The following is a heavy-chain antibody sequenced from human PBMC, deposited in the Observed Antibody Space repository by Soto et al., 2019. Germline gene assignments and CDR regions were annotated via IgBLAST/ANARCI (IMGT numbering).Heavy chain of an antibody. CDR2: IYYSGST. J-gene: IGHJ6*02. Sequence: SETLSLSCTVSGGSISSGDYYWSWIRQPPGKGLGWIGYIYYSGSTYYNPSLKSRVTISVDTSKNQFSLKLSSVTAADTAVYYCARGGFVVVVPAAKDRGMDVWGQGTTVTVSS. CDR1: GGSISSGDYY. D-gene: IGHD2-2*01. V-gene: IGHV4-30-4*01. CDR3: ARGGFVVVVPAAKDRGMDV.